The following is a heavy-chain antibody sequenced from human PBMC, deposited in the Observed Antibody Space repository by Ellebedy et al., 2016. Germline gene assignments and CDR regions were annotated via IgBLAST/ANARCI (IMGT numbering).Heavy chain of an antibody. CDR1: GGSISSYY. V-gene: IGHV4-59*08. Sequence: SETLSLXCTVSGGSISSYYWSWIRQPPGKGLGWIGEINHSGSTNYNPSLKSRVIISVDTSKNQFSLKLSPVTAADTAVYYCARLDIVVVPAAMRNEAWDIWGQGTMVTVSS. CDR3: ARLDIVVVPAAMRNEAWDI. CDR2: INHSGST. D-gene: IGHD2-2*03. J-gene: IGHJ3*02.